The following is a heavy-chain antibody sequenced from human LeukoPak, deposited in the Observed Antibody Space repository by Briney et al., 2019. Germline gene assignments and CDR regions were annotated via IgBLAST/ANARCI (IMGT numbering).Heavy chain of an antibody. J-gene: IGHJ3*02. CDR3: ARTPSRTLSPLYLDAFDI. Sequence: PGRSLRLSCAASGFTFSSYGMHWVRQAPGKGLEWVAVISYDGSNKYYADSVKGRFTISRDNSKNTLYLQMNSLRAEDTAVYYCARTPSRTLSPLYLDAFDIWGQGTMVTVSS. CDR2: ISYDGSNK. V-gene: IGHV3-30*03. CDR1: GFTFSSYG. D-gene: IGHD2/OR15-2a*01.